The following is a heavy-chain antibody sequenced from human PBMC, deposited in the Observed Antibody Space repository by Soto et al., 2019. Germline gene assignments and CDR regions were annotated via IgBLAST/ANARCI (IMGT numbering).Heavy chain of an antibody. J-gene: IGHJ6*02. CDR1: GYTFTSYY. D-gene: IGHD6-13*01. Sequence: GASGEVSCKASGYTFTSYYMHWVRQAPGQGLEWMGIINPSGGSTSYAQKFQGRVTMTRDTSTSTVYMELSSLRSEDTAVYYCARDHSYSSSWYGVANYYYYYGMDVWGQGTTVTVSS. V-gene: IGHV1-46*01. CDR3: ARDHSYSSSWYGVANYYYYYGMDV. CDR2: INPSGGST.